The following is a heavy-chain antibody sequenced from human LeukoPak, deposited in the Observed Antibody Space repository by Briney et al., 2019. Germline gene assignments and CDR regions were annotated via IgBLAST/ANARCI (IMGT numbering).Heavy chain of an antibody. CDR1: GFTFSSYA. V-gene: IGHV3-30*07. D-gene: IGHD4-17*01. CDR3: AKDWNYGDYEFDY. Sequence: PGRSLRLSCAASGFTFSSYAMHWVRQAPGKGLEWVAVISYDGSNKYYADSVKGRFTISRDNSKNTLYLQMNSLRAEDTAVYYCAKDWNYGDYEFDYWGQGTLVTVSS. J-gene: IGHJ4*02. CDR2: ISYDGSNK.